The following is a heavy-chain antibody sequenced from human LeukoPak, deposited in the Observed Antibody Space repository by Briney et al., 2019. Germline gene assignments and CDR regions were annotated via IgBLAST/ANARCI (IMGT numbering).Heavy chain of an antibody. D-gene: IGHD6-13*01. J-gene: IGHJ4*02. Sequence: GGSLRLSCAASGFTFSSYGMHWVRQAPGKWLEWVAFIRYDGSNKYYADSVKGRFTISRDNSKNTLYLQMNSLRAEDTAVYYCAKIRGSWLAYFDYWGQGTLVTVSS. CDR1: GFTFSSYG. V-gene: IGHV3-30*02. CDR3: AKIRGSWLAYFDY. CDR2: IRYDGSNK.